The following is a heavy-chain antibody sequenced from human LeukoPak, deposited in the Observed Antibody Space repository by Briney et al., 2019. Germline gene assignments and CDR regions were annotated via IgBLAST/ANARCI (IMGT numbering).Heavy chain of an antibody. Sequence: PGGCLRLSCVASGFTFSSYAMRWVRPAPGEGLEWHSYISSSGSTIYYADFEKGRFTISRDNAKNSVYLQMNSLRAEDTAVYYCARETYFDYWGQGTLLTVSS. J-gene: IGHJ4*02. V-gene: IGHV3-48*03. CDR3: ARETYFDY. CDR2: ISSSGSTI. CDR1: GFTFSSYA.